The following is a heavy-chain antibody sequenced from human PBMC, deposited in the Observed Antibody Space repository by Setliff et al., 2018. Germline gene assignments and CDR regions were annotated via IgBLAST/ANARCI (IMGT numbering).Heavy chain of an antibody. J-gene: IGHJ6*02. CDR1: GFVVSNNE. Sequence: PGGSLRLSCAASGFVVSNNEMSWVRQAPGKGLEWLSKISGDGITIYYADSVRGRFTISRDNAKDSLYLQMNSLRAEDTALYYCARDGVFYAMDFWGQGTTVTVSS. CDR2: ISGDGITI. CDR3: ARDGVFYAMDF. D-gene: IGHD3-10*01. V-gene: IGHV3-48*03.